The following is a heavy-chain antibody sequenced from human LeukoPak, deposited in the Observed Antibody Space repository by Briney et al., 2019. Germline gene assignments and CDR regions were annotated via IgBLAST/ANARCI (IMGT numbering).Heavy chain of an antibody. CDR1: GYSISSGYY. Sequence: SETLSLTCAVSGYSISSGYYWGWIRQPPGKGLEWIGSIYHSGSTYYNPSLKSRVTISVDTSKNQFSLKLSSVTAADTAVCYCARVSVQEETLPYLDPWGQGTLVTVSS. V-gene: IGHV4-38-2*01. J-gene: IGHJ5*02. CDR3: ARVSVQEETLPYLDP. CDR2: IYHSGST. D-gene: IGHD5-24*01.